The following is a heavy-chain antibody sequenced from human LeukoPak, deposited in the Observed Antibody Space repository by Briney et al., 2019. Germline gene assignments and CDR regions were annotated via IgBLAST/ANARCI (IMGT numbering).Heavy chain of an antibody. D-gene: IGHD2-2*01. V-gene: IGHV1-18*01. CDR3: ARSYCSSTSCPPGY. J-gene: IGHJ4*02. CDR2: ISAYNGNT. Sequence: ASVKVSCKASGYTFTSYGISWVRQAPGQGLEWIGWISAYNGNTNYAQKLQGRVTMTTDTSTSTAYMELRSLRSDDTAVYYCARSYCSSTSCPPGYWGQGTLVTVSS. CDR1: GYTFTSYG.